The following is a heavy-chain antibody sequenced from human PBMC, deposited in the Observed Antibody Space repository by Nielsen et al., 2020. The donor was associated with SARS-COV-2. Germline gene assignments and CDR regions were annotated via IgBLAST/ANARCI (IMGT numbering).Heavy chain of an antibody. V-gene: IGHV4-59*13. CDR1: GGSISSYY. CDR3: ARVSYYYDSSGYYNFDY. Sequence: SETLSLTCTVSGGSISSYYWSWIRQPPGKGLEWIGYIYYSGSTNYNPSLKSRVTISVDTSKNQFSLKLSSVTAADTAVYYCARVSYYYDSSGYYNFDYWGQGTLVTVSS. J-gene: IGHJ4*02. CDR2: IYYSGST. D-gene: IGHD3-22*01.